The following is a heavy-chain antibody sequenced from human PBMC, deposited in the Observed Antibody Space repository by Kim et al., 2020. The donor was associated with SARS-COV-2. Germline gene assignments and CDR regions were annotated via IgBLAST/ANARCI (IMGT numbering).Heavy chain of an antibody. CDR1: GGSFSDYY. CDR2: INHRGNT. J-gene: IGHJ4*02. Sequence: ETLSLTCDVYGGSFSDYYWSWIRQPPGKGLEWIGEINHRGNTIYNPSLKSRATISLDTSKNQFSLNLSSVTAADTAVYYCARGRRYTSSWYSHWGQGT. D-gene: IGHD6-13*01. V-gene: IGHV4-34*01. CDR3: ARGRRYTSSWYSH.